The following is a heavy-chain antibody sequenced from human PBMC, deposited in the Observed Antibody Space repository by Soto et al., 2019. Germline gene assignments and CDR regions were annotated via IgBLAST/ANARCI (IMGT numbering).Heavy chain of an antibody. Sequence: ASVKVSCKASGYTFTGYAMHWVRQAPGQRLEWMGWINAGNGNTKYSQKFQGRVTITRDTSASTAYMELSSLRSEDTAVYYCARAEPDLWYFDLWGRGTLVTVSS. CDR2: INAGNGNT. CDR1: GYTFTGYA. CDR3: ARAEPDLWYFDL. J-gene: IGHJ2*01. V-gene: IGHV1-3*01.